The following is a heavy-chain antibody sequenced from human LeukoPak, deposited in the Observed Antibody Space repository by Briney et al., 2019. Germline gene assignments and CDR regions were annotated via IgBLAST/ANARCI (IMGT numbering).Heavy chain of an antibody. V-gene: IGHV3-30*02. Sequence: GGSLRLSCAASGFTFSTYGMHWVRQAPGKGLEWVAFIRYDGSNKYYADSVKGRFTISRDNSKNTLYLQMNSLRAEDTAVYYCARSSSRPTYYYYYMDVWGKGTTVTVSS. CDR1: GFTFSTYG. D-gene: IGHD6-6*01. J-gene: IGHJ6*03. CDR2: IRYDGSNK. CDR3: ARSSSRPTYYYYYMDV.